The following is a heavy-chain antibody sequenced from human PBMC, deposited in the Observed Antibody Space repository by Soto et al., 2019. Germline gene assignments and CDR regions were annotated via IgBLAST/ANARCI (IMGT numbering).Heavy chain of an antibody. D-gene: IGHD1-26*01. CDR1: GFTFTSSA. CDR3: AANGGNYSPFDY. V-gene: IGHV1-58*01. J-gene: IGHJ4*02. CDR2: IVVGSGNT. Sequence: ASVKVSCKASGFTFTSSAVQWVRQARGQRLEWIGWIVVGSGNTNYAQKFQERVTITRDMSTSTAYMELSSLRSEDTAVYYCAANGGNYSPFDYWGQGTLVTVSS.